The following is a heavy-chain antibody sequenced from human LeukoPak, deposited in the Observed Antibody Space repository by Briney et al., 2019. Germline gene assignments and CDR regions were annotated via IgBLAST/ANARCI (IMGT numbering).Heavy chain of an antibody. D-gene: IGHD3-16*02. V-gene: IGHV1-69*04. CDR3: ARDDGYRSHY. J-gene: IGHJ4*02. Sequence: ASVKVSCKASGGTFSSYAISWVRQAPGQGLEWMGRIIPILGIANYAQKFQGRVTITADKSTSTAYMELRSLRSDDTAVYYCARDDGYRSHYWGQGTLVTVSS. CDR2: IIPILGIA. CDR1: GGTFSSYA.